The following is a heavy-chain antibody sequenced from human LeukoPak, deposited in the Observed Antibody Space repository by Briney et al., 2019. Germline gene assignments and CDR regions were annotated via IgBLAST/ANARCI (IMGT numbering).Heavy chain of an antibody. CDR2: MSSDGNKN. Sequence: GGSLRLSCEASGFTFSHYAMHWVRQAPGKGLEWVAVMSSDGNKNYYADSVKGRFTISGDNSKDTLYLEMHSLIREDTAVYYCARDLRGDYDFWSGRFPIDWGRGTLVTVPS. V-gene: IGHV3-30*04. CDR3: ARDLRGDYDFWSGRFPID. CDR1: GFTFSHYA. D-gene: IGHD3-3*01. J-gene: IGHJ4*02.